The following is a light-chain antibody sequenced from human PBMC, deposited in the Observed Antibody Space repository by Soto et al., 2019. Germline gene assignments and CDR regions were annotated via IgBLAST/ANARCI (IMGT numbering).Light chain of an antibody. Sequence: DIPFTPSPSFLSASLGDRCTITFPASQGIGSYLAWYQQKQGKXHKXXIYKASTLKSGVPSRFSGSGSGTELTLTISSLQPDDFATYDCQHYNSYSEAFGQGTKVDIK. J-gene: IGKJ1*01. V-gene: IGKV1-9*01. CDR2: KAS. CDR3: QHYNSYSEA. CDR1: QGIGSY.